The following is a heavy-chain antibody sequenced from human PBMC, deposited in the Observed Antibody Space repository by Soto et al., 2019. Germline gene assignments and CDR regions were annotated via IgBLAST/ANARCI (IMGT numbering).Heavy chain of an antibody. CDR3: ASTTHSSSYSLYIWFDP. CDR2: IIPIFGTA. V-gene: IGHV1-69*12. D-gene: IGHD6-6*01. Sequence: QVQLVQSGAEVKKPGSSVKVSCKASGGTFSSYAISWVQQAPGQGLEWMGGIIPIFGTANYAQKFQGRVTITADESTITAYMELSSLRSEDTAVYYCASTTHSSSYSLYIWFDPWGQGTLVTVSS. J-gene: IGHJ5*02. CDR1: GGTFSSYA.